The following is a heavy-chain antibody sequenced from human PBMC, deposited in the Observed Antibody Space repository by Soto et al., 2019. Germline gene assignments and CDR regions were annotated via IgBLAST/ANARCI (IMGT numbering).Heavy chain of an antibody. CDR1: GGTFSSYT. J-gene: IGHJ6*04. Sequence: QVQLVQSGAEVKKPGSSVKVSCKASGGTFSSYTISWVRQAPGQGLEWMGRIIPILGIANYAQKFQGRVTITADKSMSTAYMELSSLRSEDTAVYYCARDRDGYNHYYYGMDVWGKGTTVTVSS. CDR2: IIPILGIA. V-gene: IGHV1-69*08. CDR3: ARDRDGYNHYYYGMDV. D-gene: IGHD5-12*01.